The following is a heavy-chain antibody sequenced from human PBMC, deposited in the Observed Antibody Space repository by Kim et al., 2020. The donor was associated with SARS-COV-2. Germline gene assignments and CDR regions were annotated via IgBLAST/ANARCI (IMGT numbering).Heavy chain of an antibody. D-gene: IGHD6-13*01. CDR2: IYHSGTT. CDR3: ARSLYHAPSNSWVRFDP. J-gene: IGHJ5*02. Sequence: SETLSLTCAVYGGSLSGYYWSWIRQPPGKGLEWIGEIYHSGTTNYNPPLKSRVTISVDTSKNQFSLKLSSVTAADTAVYYCARSLYHAPSNSWVRFDPWGQGTLVTVSS. V-gene: IGHV4-34*01. CDR1: GGSLSGYY.